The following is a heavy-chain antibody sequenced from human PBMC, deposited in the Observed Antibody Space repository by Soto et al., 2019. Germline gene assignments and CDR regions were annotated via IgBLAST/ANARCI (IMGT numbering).Heavy chain of an antibody. Sequence: SETLSLTCTVSGGSISPYYWSWIRQPPGKGLEWIGYIYYNGNTNYNPSLKSRVTMSVDTSKNQFSLQLNSVTAADAALYYCAKALVGEVGATDYWGQGTLVTVSS. J-gene: IGHJ4*02. CDR1: GGSISPYY. CDR3: AKALVGEVGATDY. CDR2: IYYNGNT. D-gene: IGHD1-26*01. V-gene: IGHV4-59*01.